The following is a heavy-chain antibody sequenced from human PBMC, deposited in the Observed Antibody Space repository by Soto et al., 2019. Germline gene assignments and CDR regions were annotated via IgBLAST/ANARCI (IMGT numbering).Heavy chain of an antibody. V-gene: IGHV1-18*04. Sequence: VQLGQSGPEVKKPGASVRVSCKSSGYTFTIYGISWVRQAPGQGLEWMGWISAYTGITKYAQKFQSRVTMTTDTSANTSLIELRSLRPEETAVYSSARSEKWVTGNMAAYWGQGTLVTVSS. CDR1: GYTFTIYG. J-gene: IGHJ4*02. CDR2: ISAYTGIT. D-gene: IGHD1-26*01. CDR3: ARSEKWVTGNMAAY.